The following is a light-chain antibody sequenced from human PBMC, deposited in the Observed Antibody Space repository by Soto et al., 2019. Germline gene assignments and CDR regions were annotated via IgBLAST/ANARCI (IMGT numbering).Light chain of an antibody. CDR2: WAS. V-gene: IGKV4-1*01. CDR3: QQYFTTPIT. J-gene: IGKJ5*01. CDR1: QSVLYTPNAKNY. Sequence: DIVMTQSPEYLAGSLGERATINCKSSQSVLYTPNAKNYLAWYQQKPGQPPKLLIYWASTRESGVPDRFSGSGSGTGFTLTISSLQTEDVAVYYCQQYFTTPITFGQGTRLEIK.